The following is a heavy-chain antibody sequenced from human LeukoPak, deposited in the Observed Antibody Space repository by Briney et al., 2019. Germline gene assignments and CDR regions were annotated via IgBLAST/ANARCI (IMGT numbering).Heavy chain of an antibody. CDR1: GFTFSSYS. V-gene: IGHV3-48*01. Sequence: PGGSLRLSCAASGFTFSSYSMNWVRQAPGKGLEWVSYISSSSSTIYYADPVKGRFTISRDNAKNSLYLQMNSLRAEDTAVYYCARARALNYWGQGTLVTVSS. CDR2: ISSSSSTI. CDR3: ARARALNY. J-gene: IGHJ4*02.